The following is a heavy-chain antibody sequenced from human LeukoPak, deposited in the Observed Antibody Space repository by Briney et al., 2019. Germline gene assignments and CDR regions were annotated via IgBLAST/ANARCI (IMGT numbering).Heavy chain of an antibody. CDR2: IYHSGST. D-gene: IGHD1-26*01. Sequence: SETLSLTCAVSGGSLSSGGYSWGWIRQPPGKGLEWIGYIYHSGSTYYNPSLKSRVTISVDRSKNQFSLKLSSVTAADTAVYYCASRGARGAFDIWGQGTMVTVSS. CDR1: GGSLSSGGYS. V-gene: IGHV4-30-2*01. CDR3: ASRGARGAFDI. J-gene: IGHJ3*02.